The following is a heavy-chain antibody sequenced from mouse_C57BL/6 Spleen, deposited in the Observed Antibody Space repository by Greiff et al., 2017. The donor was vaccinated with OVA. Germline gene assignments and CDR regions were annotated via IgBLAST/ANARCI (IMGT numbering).Heavy chain of an antibody. J-gene: IGHJ4*01. V-gene: IGHV1-39*01. CDR3: ASGGGDYDGYYSYYAMDD. Sequence: VQLKQPGPELVKPGASVKISCKASGYSFTDYNMNWVKQSNGQSLEWIGVINPNYGTTSYNQKFKGKATLTVDQSSSTAYMQLNSLTSEDSAVYDCASGGGDYDGYYSYYAMDDWGQGTSVTVSS. CDR2: INPNYGTT. D-gene: IGHD2-3*01. CDR1: GYSFTDYN.